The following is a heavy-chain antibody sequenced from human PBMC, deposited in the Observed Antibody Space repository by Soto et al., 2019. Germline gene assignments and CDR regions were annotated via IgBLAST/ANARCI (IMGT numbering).Heavy chain of an antibody. CDR1: GFTVSSNY. D-gene: IGHD1-7*01. Sequence: PGGSLRLSCAASGFTVSSNYMSWVRQAPGKGLEWVSVIYSGGSTYYADSVKGRFTISRDNSKNTLYLQMNSLRAEDTAVYYCARVANNWNYRYVDYWGQGTLVTVSS. CDR2: IYSGGST. J-gene: IGHJ4*02. CDR3: ARVANNWNYRYVDY. V-gene: IGHV3-53*01.